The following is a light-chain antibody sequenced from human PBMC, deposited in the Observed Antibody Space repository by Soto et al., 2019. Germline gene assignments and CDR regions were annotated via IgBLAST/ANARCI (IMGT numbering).Light chain of an antibody. V-gene: IGKV1-5*03. CDR1: QTISSW. Sequence: QSPSTLSGSVVDIVTITCRASQTISSWLAWYQQKPGKAPKLLIYKASTLKSGVPSRFSGSGSGTEFTLTISSLQPDDFATYYCQHYNSYSEAFGQGTKVDI. J-gene: IGKJ1*01. CDR2: KAS. CDR3: QHYNSYSEA.